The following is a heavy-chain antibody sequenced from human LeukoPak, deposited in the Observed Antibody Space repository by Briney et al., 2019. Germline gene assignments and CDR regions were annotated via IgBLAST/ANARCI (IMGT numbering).Heavy chain of an antibody. CDR3: ARIKVFSGYDPYYFDY. J-gene: IGHJ4*02. CDR2: IKQDGSEK. CDR1: GFTFSSYW. D-gene: IGHD5-12*01. V-gene: IGHV3-7*01. Sequence: AGGSLRLSCAASGFTFSSYWMSWVRQAPGKGLEWVANIKQDGSEKYYVDSVKGRFTISRDNAKNSLYLQMNSLRAEDAAVYYCARIKVFSGYDPYYFDYWGQGTLVTVSS.